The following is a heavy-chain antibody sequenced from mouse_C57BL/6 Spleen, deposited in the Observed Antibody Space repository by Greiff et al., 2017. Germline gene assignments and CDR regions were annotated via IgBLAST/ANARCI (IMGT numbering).Heavy chain of an antibody. CDR1: GYTFTDYY. CDR3: ARPIYYDYDFDY. V-gene: IGHV1-26*01. D-gene: IGHD2-4*01. Sequence: VQLQQSGPELVKPGASVKISCKASGYTFTDYYMNWVKQSHGKSLEWIGDINPNNGGTSYNQKFKGKATLTVDKSSSTAYMELRSLTSEDSAVYYCARPIYYDYDFDYWGQCTTLTVSS. CDR2: INPNNGGT. J-gene: IGHJ2*01.